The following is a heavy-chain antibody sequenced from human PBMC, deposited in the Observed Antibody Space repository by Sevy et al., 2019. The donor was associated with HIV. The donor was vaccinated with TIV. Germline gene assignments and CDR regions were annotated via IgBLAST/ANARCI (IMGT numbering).Heavy chain of an antibody. V-gene: IGHV3-30-3*01. CDR2: ISYDGSNK. D-gene: IGHD2-2*01. CDR3: IPWDTIVLVPAAPYYFDY. Sequence: GGSLRLSCAASGFTFSSYAMHWVRQAPGKGLEWVAVISYDGSNKYYADSVKGRFTISRDNFKNTLYLQVNSLRAEDTAVYYCIPWDTIVLVPAAPYYFDYWGQGTLVTVSS. CDR1: GFTFSSYA. J-gene: IGHJ4*02.